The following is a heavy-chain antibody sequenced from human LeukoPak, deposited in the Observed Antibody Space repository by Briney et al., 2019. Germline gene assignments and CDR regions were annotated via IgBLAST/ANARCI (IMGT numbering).Heavy chain of an antibody. CDR3: AKDLSYAFDY. CDR1: GFAFSTYA. Sequence: GGSLRLSCAASGFAFSTYAMSWVRQGPGKGLEWVSALSANGGETYYADSVKGRFTISRDNSKNTLYLQMNSLRVEDTAVYYCAKDLSYAFDYWGQGTLVTVSS. J-gene: IGHJ4*02. V-gene: IGHV3-23*01. CDR2: LSANGGET. D-gene: IGHD3-16*01.